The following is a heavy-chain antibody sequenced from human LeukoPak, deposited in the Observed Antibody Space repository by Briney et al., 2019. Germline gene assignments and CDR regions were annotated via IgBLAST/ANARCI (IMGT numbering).Heavy chain of an antibody. V-gene: IGHV3-72*01. J-gene: IGHJ3*01. Sequence: PGGSLRLSCAASGFTFSDHYMDWVRQAQGEGLEWVGRFRNKANSYTTEYAASVKGRFTISRDVSKDSLYLQMNSLKTEDTAVYYCARAGLVVVTAKKSDAFDVWGQGTMVTVSS. CDR1: GFTFSDHY. CDR3: ARAGLVVVTAKKSDAFDV. D-gene: IGHD2-21*02. CDR2: FRNKANSYTT.